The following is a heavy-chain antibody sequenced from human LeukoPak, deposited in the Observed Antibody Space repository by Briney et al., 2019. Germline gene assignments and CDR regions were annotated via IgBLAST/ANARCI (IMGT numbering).Heavy chain of an antibody. CDR3: AREVGANYYYGMGV. Sequence: GGSLRLSCAASGFTFSSYSMNWVRQAPGKGLEWVSSISSSSSYIYYADSVKGRFTISRDNAKNSLYLQMNSLRAEDTAVYYCAREVGANYYYGMGVWGQGTTVTVSS. CDR2: ISSSSSYI. J-gene: IGHJ6*02. V-gene: IGHV3-21*01. D-gene: IGHD1-26*01. CDR1: GFTFSSYS.